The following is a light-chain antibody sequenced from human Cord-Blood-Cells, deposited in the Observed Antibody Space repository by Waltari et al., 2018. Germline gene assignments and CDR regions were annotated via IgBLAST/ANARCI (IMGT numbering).Light chain of an antibody. V-gene: IGKV3-11*01. CDR1: QSVSSY. CDR3: QQRSNWPPIT. J-gene: IGKJ5*01. CDR2: DAS. Sequence: EIVLTQSPATLSLSPGERATLSCRASQSVSSYLAWYQQKPGQAPSLLIYDASNRATVIPARFSGSWSGTDFTLTISSLEPEDFAVYYCQQRSNWPPITFGQGTRLEI.